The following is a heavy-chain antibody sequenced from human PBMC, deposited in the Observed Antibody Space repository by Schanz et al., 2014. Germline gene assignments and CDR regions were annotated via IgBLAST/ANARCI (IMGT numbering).Heavy chain of an antibody. D-gene: IGHD2-15*01. CDR2: IIPILGIA. CDR1: GGTFSSYT. V-gene: IGHV1-69*08. J-gene: IGHJ6*03. Sequence: QVQLVQSGAEVKKPGPSVKVSCKASGGTFSSYTISWVRQAPGQGLEWMGRIIPILGIANYAQKFQGRVTITADKSTFTAYMDVSSLRSEDTAVYYCARDAVALVPEYFMDVWGKGTPVTVSS. CDR3: ARDAVALVPEYFMDV.